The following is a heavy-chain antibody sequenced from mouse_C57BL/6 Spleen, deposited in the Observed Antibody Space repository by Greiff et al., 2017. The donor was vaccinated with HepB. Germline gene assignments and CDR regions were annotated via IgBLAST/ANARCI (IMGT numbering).Heavy chain of an antibody. V-gene: IGHV1-82*01. CDR1: GYAFSSSW. CDR2: IYPGDGDT. Sequence: VQLQQSGPELVKPGASVKISCKASGYAFSSSWMNWVKQRPGKGLEWIGRIYPGDGDTNYNGKFKGKATLTADKSSSTAYMQLSSLTSEDSSVYSCARGGSWYFDVWGTGTTVTVSS. J-gene: IGHJ1*03. CDR3: ARGGSWYFDV.